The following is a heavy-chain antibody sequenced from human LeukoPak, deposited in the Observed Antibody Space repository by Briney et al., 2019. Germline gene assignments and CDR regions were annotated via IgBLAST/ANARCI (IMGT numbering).Heavy chain of an antibody. CDR2: LTSDASST. Sequence: GGSLRLSCAPSVFILSNYRMHWVRQAPGKGLVWVSRLTSDASSTSYADSVKGRFTISRDNAKNTLYLQMNSLRAEDTAVYYGARDRASGAFDYWVQGTLVTVSS. D-gene: IGHD1-26*01. CDR1: VFILSNYR. CDR3: ARDRASGAFDY. V-gene: IGHV3-74*01. J-gene: IGHJ4*02.